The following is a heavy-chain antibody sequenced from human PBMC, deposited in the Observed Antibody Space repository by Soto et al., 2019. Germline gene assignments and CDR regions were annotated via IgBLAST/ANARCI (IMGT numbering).Heavy chain of an antibody. CDR3: ARTIVGSTFDAFDI. J-gene: IGHJ3*02. CDR1: GFTVSSNY. V-gene: IGHV3-53*01. CDR2: IYSGGSA. Sequence: EVQLVESGGGLIQPGGSLRLSCAASGFTVSSNYMSWVRQAPGRGLEWVSIIYSGGSAYYADSVKGRFTISRDTSKNTLFLQMTSLRAEDTAIYYCARTIVGSTFDAFDIWGQGTMVTVSS. D-gene: IGHD1-26*01.